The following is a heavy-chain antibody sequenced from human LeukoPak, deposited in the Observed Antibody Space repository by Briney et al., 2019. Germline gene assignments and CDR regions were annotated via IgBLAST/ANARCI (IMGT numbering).Heavy chain of an antibody. Sequence: GGSLRLSGAASGFTFSSYSMNWVRPAPGKGLEWGLSISSSSSYIYHADSVKGGFTMFRDNAKTSMYLQRKSSKAEDTSVYSXXXXRAVAGKTLDYWGQGSLVTVSS. CDR1: GFTFSSYS. V-gene: IGHV3-21*01. D-gene: IGHD6-19*01. CDR3: XXXRAVAGKTLDY. CDR2: ISSSSSYI. J-gene: IGHJ4*02.